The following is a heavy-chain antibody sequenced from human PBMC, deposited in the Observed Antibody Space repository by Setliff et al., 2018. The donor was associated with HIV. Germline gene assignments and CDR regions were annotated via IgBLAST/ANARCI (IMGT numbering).Heavy chain of an antibody. CDR3: ASELLRGGETFDI. D-gene: IGHD1-26*01. J-gene: IGHJ3*02. V-gene: IGHV3-33*01. Sequence: SLKISCAASGFTFSSSGMHWVRQAPGKGLEWVAVIWYDGSYKNHADSVKGRFTISRDNSKNTLYLQMNSLRAEDTAVYYCASELLRGGETFDIWGEGTMVTVSS. CDR2: IWYDGSYK. CDR1: GFTFSSSG.